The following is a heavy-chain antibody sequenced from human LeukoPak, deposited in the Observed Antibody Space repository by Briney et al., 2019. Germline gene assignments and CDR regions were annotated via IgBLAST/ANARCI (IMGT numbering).Heavy chain of an antibody. CDR1: GYTLTELS. CDR3: ARGPGYSSSWFFPNWFDP. D-gene: IGHD6-13*01. J-gene: IGHJ5*02. Sequence: ASVKVSCKVSGYTLTELSMHWVRQAPGKGLEWMGGFDPEDGETIYAQKFQGRVTITRNTSISTAYMELSSLRSEDTAVYYCARGPGYSSSWFFPNWFDPWGQGTLVTVSS. V-gene: IGHV1-24*01. CDR2: FDPEDGET.